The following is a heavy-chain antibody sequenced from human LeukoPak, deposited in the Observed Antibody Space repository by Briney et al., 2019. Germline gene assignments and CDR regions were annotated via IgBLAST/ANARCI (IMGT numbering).Heavy chain of an antibody. Sequence: GGSLRLSCAASGFTFSSYAMSWVRQAPGKGLEWVSDISGSGGRTYYADSVKGRFTISRDNSKNTLYLQMNSPRAEDTAVYYCAKDGVKRAYDYWGQGTLVTVSS. V-gene: IGHV3-23*01. CDR3: AKDGVKRAYDY. J-gene: IGHJ4*02. CDR1: GFTFSSYA. CDR2: ISGSGGRT.